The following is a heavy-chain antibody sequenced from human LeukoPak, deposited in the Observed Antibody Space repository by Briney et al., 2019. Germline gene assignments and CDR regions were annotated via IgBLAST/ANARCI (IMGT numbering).Heavy chain of an antibody. Sequence: SETLSLTSTVSGGSISSNVYYWGWIRQPPGKGLEWIATIHYSGTTYYNPSLNSRVTISVDTSKNQFLLKLISVTAADTAVYYCASLPSNDAFDLWGQGTMVTVSS. CDR3: ASLPSNDAFDL. CDR1: GGSISSNVYY. V-gene: IGHV4-39*01. J-gene: IGHJ3*01. CDR2: IHYSGTT.